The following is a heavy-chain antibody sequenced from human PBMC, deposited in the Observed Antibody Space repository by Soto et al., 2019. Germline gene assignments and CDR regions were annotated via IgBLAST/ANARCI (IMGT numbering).Heavy chain of an antibody. Sequence: QVQLVQSGAEVKKPGSSVKVSCKASGDIFSNYAISWVRQAPGQGLEWMGGIIPIYGTAHYAQKFQDRVTITADTSTSTADMELSSLRPEDTAVYYCARDLGGCSAGSCRYNWWDSWGQGTLVTVSS. CDR2: IIPIYGTA. V-gene: IGHV1-69*06. J-gene: IGHJ5*01. CDR1: GDIFSNYA. CDR3: ARDLGGCSAGSCRYNWWDS. D-gene: IGHD2-15*01.